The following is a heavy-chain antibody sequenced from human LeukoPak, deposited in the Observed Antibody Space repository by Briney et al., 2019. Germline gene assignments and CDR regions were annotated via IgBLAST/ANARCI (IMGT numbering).Heavy chain of an antibody. J-gene: IGHJ3*02. CDR2: IYTSGST. V-gene: IGHV4-4*07. D-gene: IGHD3-22*01. CDR1: GGSISSYY. CDR3: ARERPTMIGLGDAFDI. Sequence: PSETLSLTCTVSGGSISSYYWSWIRQPAGKGLEWIGRIYTSGSTNYNPSLKSRVTISVDTSKNQFSLKLSSVTAADTAVYYCARERPTMIGLGDAFDIWGQGTMVTVSS.